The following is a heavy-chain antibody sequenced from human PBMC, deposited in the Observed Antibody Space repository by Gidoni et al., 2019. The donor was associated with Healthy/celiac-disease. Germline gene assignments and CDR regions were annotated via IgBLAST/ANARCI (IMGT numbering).Heavy chain of an antibody. J-gene: IGHJ5*02. CDR3: ARGRRVTMVRQNWFDP. V-gene: IGHV4-34*01. CDR2: INHSGSI. CDR1: GGSFSGYY. Sequence: QVQLQQWGAGLLKPSETLSLTCAVYGGSFSGYYWSWIRQPPGKGLEWIGEINHSGSINYNPSLKSRVTISLDTSKNQFSLKLSSVTAADTAVYYCARGRRVTMVRQNWFDPWGQGTLVTVSS. D-gene: IGHD3-10*01.